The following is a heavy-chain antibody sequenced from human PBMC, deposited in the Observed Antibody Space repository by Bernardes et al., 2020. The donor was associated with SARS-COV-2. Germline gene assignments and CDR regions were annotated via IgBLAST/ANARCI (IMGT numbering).Heavy chain of an antibody. Sequence: GGSLRLSRSASGFTFSRYAMHWVRQAPGKGLEYVSAISSDGDNTFYTDSVKDRFTISRDNSKNTLSLQMSSLRAEDSAVYYCVKITVNGGSIDYWGQGTLVTVSS. CDR2: ISSDGDNT. CDR1: GFTFSRYA. V-gene: IGHV3-64D*06. J-gene: IGHJ4*02. D-gene: IGHD3-10*01. CDR3: VKITVNGGSIDY.